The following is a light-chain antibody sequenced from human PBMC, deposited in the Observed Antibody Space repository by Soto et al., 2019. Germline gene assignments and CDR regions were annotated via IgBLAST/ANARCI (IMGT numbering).Light chain of an antibody. Sequence: DITMTQSPWDLSAPAGKRVKITCRASQGISSWLAWYQQKPGKVPKLLIYAASILQSGVPSRFSGSGSGTEFTLTISSLQPDDFATYYCQHYNSYSEAFGQGTKGAIK. CDR2: AAS. CDR3: QHYNSYSEA. V-gene: IGKV1D-16*01. CDR1: QGISSW. J-gene: IGKJ1*01.